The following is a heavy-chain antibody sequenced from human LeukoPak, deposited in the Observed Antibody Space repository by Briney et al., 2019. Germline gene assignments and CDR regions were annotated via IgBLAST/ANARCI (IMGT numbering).Heavy chain of an antibody. D-gene: IGHD3-22*01. J-gene: IGHJ4*02. CDR3: ARIGRYYDSSGSPRPFDY. V-gene: IGHV4-34*01. Sequence: SETLSLICAVYGGSFSGYYWSWIRQPPGKGLEWIGEINHSGSTNYNPSLKSRVTISVDTSKNQFSLKLSSVTAADTAVYYCARIGRYYDSSGSPRPFDYWGQGTLVTVSS. CDR1: GGSFSGYY. CDR2: INHSGST.